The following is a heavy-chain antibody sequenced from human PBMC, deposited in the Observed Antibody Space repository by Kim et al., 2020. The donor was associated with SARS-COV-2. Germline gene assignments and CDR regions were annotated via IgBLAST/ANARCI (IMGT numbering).Heavy chain of an antibody. Sequence: SETLSLTCTVSGGSISSYYWSWIRQPPGKGLEWIGYIYYSGSTNYNPSLKSRVTISVDTSKNQFSLKLSSVTAADTAVYYCARTVGNYYDSSGYNWFDPWGQGTLVTVSS. J-gene: IGHJ5*02. CDR2: IYYSGST. D-gene: IGHD3-22*01. V-gene: IGHV4-59*01. CDR3: ARTVGNYYDSSGYNWFDP. CDR1: GGSISSYY.